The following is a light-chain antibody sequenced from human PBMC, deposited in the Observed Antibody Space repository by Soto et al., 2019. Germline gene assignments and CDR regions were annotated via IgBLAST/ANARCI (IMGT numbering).Light chain of an antibody. J-gene: IGKJ4*01. CDR3: QQLNTYPT. V-gene: IGKV1-9*01. CDR1: QGIYSY. CDR2: AAS. Sequence: DIQLTQSPSFLSASVGDRVPITCRASQGIYSYLAWYQQKPGKAPKLLIYAASTLQGGVPSRFSGSGSGTEFTLTISSLQPEDFATYYCQQLNTYPTFGGGTKVEIK.